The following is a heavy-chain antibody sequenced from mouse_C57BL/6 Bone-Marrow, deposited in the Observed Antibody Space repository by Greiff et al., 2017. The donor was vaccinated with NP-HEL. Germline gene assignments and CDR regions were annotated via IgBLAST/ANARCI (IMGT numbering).Heavy chain of an antibody. CDR2: INPNNGGT. CDR1: GYTFTDYY. CDR3: ARLGRGFDY. V-gene: IGHV1-26*01. Sequence: EVQLQQSGPELVKPGALVKISCKASGYTFTDYYMNWVKQSHGKSLEWIGDINPNNGGTSYNQKFKGKATLTVDKSSSTAYMELRSLTSEDSAVYYCARLGRGFDYWGQGTTLTVSS. D-gene: IGHD4-1*01. J-gene: IGHJ2*01.